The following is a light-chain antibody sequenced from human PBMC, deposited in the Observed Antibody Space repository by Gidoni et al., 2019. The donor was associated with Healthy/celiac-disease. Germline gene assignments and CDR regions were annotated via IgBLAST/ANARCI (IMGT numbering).Light chain of an antibody. V-gene: IGKV3-11*01. J-gene: IGKJ2*01. Sequence: EIVLTQSPATLSLSPGERATLSCRASQSVSSYLAWYQQKPGQAPKLLIYDASNRATGIPARFSGSGSGTAFTLTISSLEPEDCAVYYCQQRSNWPPEYTFGQGTKLEIK. CDR3: QQRSNWPPEYT. CDR1: QSVSSY. CDR2: DAS.